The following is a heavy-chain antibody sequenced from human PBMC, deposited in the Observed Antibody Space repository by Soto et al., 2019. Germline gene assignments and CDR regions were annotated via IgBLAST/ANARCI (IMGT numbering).Heavy chain of an antibody. CDR3: ARLLYYDFWSGYYPNWFDP. D-gene: IGHD3-3*01. V-gene: IGHV3-7*01. J-gene: IGHJ5*02. CDR2: IKQDGSEK. CDR1: GFAFSSYW. Sequence: GGSLRLSCAASGFAFSSYWMSWVRQAPGKGLEWVANIKQDGSEKYYVDSVKGRFTISRDNAKNSLYLQMNSLRAEDTAVYYCARLLYYDFWSGYYPNWFDPWGQGTLVTVSS.